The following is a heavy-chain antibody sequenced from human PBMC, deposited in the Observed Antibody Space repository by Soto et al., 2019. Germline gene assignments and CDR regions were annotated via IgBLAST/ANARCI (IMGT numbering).Heavy chain of an antibody. CDR3: ARGPGIPVDY. J-gene: IGHJ4*02. D-gene: IGHD1-20*01. Sequence: PSETLSLTCTVSGSSISSGGYYWSWIRQHPGKGLEWIGYIYYSGSTYYNPSLKCRVTISVDTSKNQFSLKLSSVTAADTAVYYCARGPGIPVDYWGQGTLVTVSS. CDR2: IYYSGST. CDR1: GSSISSGGYY. V-gene: IGHV4-31*03.